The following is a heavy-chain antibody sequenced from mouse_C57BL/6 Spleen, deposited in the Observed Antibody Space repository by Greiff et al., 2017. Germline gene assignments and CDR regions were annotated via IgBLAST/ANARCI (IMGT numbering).Heavy chain of an antibody. CDR3: ARDYGNSSYYYAMDY. CDR1: GYTFTSYW. J-gene: IGHJ4*01. V-gene: IGHV1-55*01. Sequence: QVQLQQPGAELVKPGASVKMSCKASGYTFTSYWITWVKQRPGQGLEWIGDIYPGSGSTNYNEKFKSKATLTVDTSSSTAYMQLSSLTSEDSAVYYCARDYGNSSYYYAMDYWGQGTSVTVSS. CDR2: IYPGSGST. D-gene: IGHD1-1*01.